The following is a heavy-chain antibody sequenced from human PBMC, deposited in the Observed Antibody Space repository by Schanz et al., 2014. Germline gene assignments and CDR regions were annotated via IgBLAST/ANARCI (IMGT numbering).Heavy chain of an antibody. J-gene: IGHJ6*02. D-gene: IGHD3-16*01. Sequence: EVQLVESGGVVVQPGGSLRLSCAASGFIFDDYAMHWVRQAPGKGLEWVSLISWDGSWTYYADSVKGRFTVSRDKSRNSLYLQMNSLRPEDTALYYCTKDIRQWGIIHYYAMDVWGQGTTVIVSS. CDR3: TKDIRQWGIIHYYAMDV. CDR2: ISWDGSWT. V-gene: IGHV3-43D*03. CDR1: GFIFDDYA.